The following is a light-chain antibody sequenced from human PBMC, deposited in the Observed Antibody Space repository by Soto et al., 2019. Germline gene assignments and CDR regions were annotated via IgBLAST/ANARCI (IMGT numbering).Light chain of an antibody. CDR1: GSDVGGYNY. V-gene: IGLV2-14*01. Sequence: QSVLTQPASASGSPGQSITISCTGTGSDVGGYNYVSWYQQHPGKAPKLMIYDVSNRPSGVSNRFSGSKSGNTASLTISGLQAEDEADYYCSSYTSSSTHNYVFGTGTKVTVL. CDR2: DVS. CDR3: SSYTSSSTHNYV. J-gene: IGLJ1*01.